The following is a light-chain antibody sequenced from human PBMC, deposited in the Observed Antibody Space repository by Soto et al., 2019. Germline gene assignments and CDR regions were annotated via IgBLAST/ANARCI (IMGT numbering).Light chain of an antibody. CDR1: QSVSSSY. J-gene: IGKJ2*01. Sequence: EIVLTQSPGTLSLSPGERATLSCRASQSVSSSYLAWYQQKPGQAPRLLIYGASSRATGIPDRFSGSGSGTDFTLTISRLEPEDFAVYYCQQYGNSRYIFGQGTKLEIK. CDR3: QQYGNSRYI. CDR2: GAS. V-gene: IGKV3-20*01.